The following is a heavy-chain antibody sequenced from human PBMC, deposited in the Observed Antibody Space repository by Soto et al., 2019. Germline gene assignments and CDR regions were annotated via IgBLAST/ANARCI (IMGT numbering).Heavy chain of an antibody. J-gene: IGHJ4*02. V-gene: IGHV3-21*01. CDR3: ARAPGGSGDHSNY. Sequence: EVQLVESGGGLVKPGGSLRLSCAASGFTFSSYSMNWVRQAPGKGLEWVSSISSSSSYIYYADSVKGRFTISRDNAKNSLYLQMNSLRAEDTAVYYCARAPGGSGDHSNYWGQGTLVTVSS. CDR1: GFTFSSYS. D-gene: IGHD3-10*01. CDR2: ISSSSSYI.